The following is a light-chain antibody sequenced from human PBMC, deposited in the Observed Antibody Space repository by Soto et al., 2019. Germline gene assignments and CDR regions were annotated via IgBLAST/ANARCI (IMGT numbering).Light chain of an antibody. CDR3: VLFMGSGISV. V-gene: IGLV8-61*01. Sequence: VVPQEPSFSVSPGGTVTLTCGFSSGSVSTSYYPSWYQQTPGQAPRTLSHSTNTRSSGVPDRFSGSILGNKAALTITGAQAEDESDYYCVLFMGSGISVFGGGTKLTVL. J-gene: IGLJ2*01. CDR2: STN. CDR1: SGSVSTSYY.